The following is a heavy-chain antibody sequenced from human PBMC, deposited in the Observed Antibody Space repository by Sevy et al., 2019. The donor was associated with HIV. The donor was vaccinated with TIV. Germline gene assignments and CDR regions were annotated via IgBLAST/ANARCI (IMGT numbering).Heavy chain of an antibody. D-gene: IGHD3-3*01. J-gene: IGHJ5*02. Sequence: SETLSLTCTVSGGSISSSSYYWGWIRQPPGKGLEWIGSIYYSWSTYYHPSLKSRVTISVDTSKNQFSLKLSSVTAADTAVYYCAGRTPIFGVPNLGGWFDPWGQGTLVTVSS. CDR2: IYYSWST. CDR1: GGSISSSSYY. V-gene: IGHV4-39*01. CDR3: AGRTPIFGVPNLGGWFDP.